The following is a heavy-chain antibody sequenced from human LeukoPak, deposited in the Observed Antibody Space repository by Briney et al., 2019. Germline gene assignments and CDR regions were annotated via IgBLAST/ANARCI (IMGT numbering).Heavy chain of an antibody. D-gene: IGHD4-17*01. CDR1: GYSFSIYG. CDR2: ISASDGTT. V-gene: IGHV1-18*01. CDR3: ARCGAAVTTHFSH. J-gene: IGHJ4*02. Sequence: ASVKVSCKASGYSFSIYGITWARQAPGQGLEYLGWISASDGTTNYAQKVQDRVTMTTDTSTSAAYLELRSLRSEDTAVYYCARCGAAVTTHFSHWGQGTLVTVSS.